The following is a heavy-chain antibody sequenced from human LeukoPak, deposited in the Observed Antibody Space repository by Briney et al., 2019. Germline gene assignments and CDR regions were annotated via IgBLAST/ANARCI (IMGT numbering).Heavy chain of an antibody. CDR1: GYTLTESS. D-gene: IGHD4-17*01. CDR2: FDPEVGET. Sequence: ASVTVSCKASGYTLTESSIHWVRQAPGKGLEWMGGFDPEVGETIYAQKFQDRVTMPENKSTDTAYMELSSMRTEDTSVYYCATFTVTTRLGFDPWGQGTLVTVSS. V-gene: IGHV1-24*01. J-gene: IGHJ5*02. CDR3: ATFTVTTRLGFDP.